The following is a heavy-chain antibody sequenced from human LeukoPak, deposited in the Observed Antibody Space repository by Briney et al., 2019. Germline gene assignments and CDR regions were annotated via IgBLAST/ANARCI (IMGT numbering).Heavy chain of an antibody. V-gene: IGHV1-2*02. Sequence: ASVKVSCKASGYTFTGYYMHWVRQAPGQGLEWMGWINPNSGGTNYARKFQGRVTMTRDTSISTAYMELSRLRSDDTAVYYCARVLQGDSSGYYYDYFDYWGQGTLVTVSS. J-gene: IGHJ4*02. CDR2: INPNSGGT. CDR1: GYTFTGYY. CDR3: ARVLQGDSSGYYYDYFDY. D-gene: IGHD3-22*01.